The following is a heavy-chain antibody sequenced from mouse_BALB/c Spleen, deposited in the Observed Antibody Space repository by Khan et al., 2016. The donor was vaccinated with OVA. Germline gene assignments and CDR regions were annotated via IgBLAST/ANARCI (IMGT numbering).Heavy chain of an antibody. CDR1: GLSLTSYG. D-gene: IGHD2-4*01. CDR3: TRNYDYDGGLSY. V-gene: IGHV2-2*02. J-gene: IGHJ3*01. CDR2: IWSGGST. Sequence: QVQLKESGPGLVQSSQSLSITCTASGLSLTSYGVHWVRQSPGKGLEWLGVIWSGGSTDYNAAFISRLSISKDNSKSQVFFKLNNLQANDTAIYYCTRNYDYDGGLSYWGQGTLVTVSA.